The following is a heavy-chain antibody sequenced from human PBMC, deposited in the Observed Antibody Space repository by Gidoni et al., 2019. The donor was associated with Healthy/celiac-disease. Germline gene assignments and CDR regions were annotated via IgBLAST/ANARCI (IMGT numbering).Heavy chain of an antibody. J-gene: IGHJ4*02. CDR1: GFTFSDYY. V-gene: IGHV3-11*05. D-gene: IGHD1-26*01. CDR2: ISSSSSYT. CDR3: ARAVRWEPDY. Sequence: QVQLVEYGGGVVNHGGDRRLSCAASGFTFSDYYMSWIRQAPGKGLEWVSYISSSSSYTNYADSVKGRFTISRDNAKNSLYLQMNSLRAEDTAVYYCARAVRWEPDYWGQGTLVTVSS.